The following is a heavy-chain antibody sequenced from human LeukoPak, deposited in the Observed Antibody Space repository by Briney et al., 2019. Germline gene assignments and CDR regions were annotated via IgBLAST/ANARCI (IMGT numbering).Heavy chain of an antibody. Sequence: ASVKVSCKASGYTFTSYGISWVRQAPGQGLEWMGWISAYNGNTNYAQKLQGRVTMTTDTSTSTAYMELRSLRSDGTAVYYCARSGSRYYDPPPFDPWGQGTLVTVSS. CDR1: GYTFTSYG. D-gene: IGHD3-3*01. V-gene: IGHV1-18*01. CDR3: ARSGSRYYDPPPFDP. CDR2: ISAYNGNT. J-gene: IGHJ5*02.